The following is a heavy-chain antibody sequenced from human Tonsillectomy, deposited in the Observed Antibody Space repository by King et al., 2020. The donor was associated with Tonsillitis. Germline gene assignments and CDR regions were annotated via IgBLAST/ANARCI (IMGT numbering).Heavy chain of an antibody. D-gene: IGHD4-17*01. V-gene: IGHV3-30-3*01. CDR3: ARVAWGYGDYDY. Sequence: VQLVESGGGVVQPGRSLRLSCAAPGFTFSSYAMHWVRQAPGKGLEWVAVISYDGSNKYYADSVKGRFTISRDNSKNTLYLQMNSLRAEDTAVYYCARVAWGYGDYDYWGQGTLVTVSS. CDR2: ISYDGSNK. J-gene: IGHJ4*02. CDR1: GFTFSSYA.